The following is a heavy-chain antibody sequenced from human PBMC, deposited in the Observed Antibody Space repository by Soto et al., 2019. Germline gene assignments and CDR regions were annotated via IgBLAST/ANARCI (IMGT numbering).Heavy chain of an antibody. CDR2: IRYGGGTT. J-gene: IGHJ4*02. CDR3: ARTTTVAGTPEFDY. CDR1: GFTFSNYA. V-gene: IGHV3-30-3*01. D-gene: IGHD6-19*01. Sequence: SLRLSCAASGFTFSNYAMSWVRQAPGKGLEWLAVIRYGGGTTYNADSVKGRFTVSRDNSNNTLYLQLSSLRPEDTAVYYCARTTTVAGTPEFDYWGQGTLVTVSS.